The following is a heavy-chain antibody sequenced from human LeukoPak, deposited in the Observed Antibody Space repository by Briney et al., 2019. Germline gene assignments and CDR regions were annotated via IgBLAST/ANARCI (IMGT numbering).Heavy chain of an antibody. CDR1: GFTFSSYG. D-gene: IGHD3-22*01. CDR2: ISSSSSYI. J-gene: IGHJ6*03. CDR3: AREDYDSSGYFDYYYYMDV. Sequence: PGGSLRLSCAASGFTFSSYGMNWVRQAPGKGLEWVSSISSSSSYIYYADSVKGRFTISRDNAKNSLYLQMNSLRAEDTALYHCAREDYDSSGYFDYYYYMDVWGKGTTVTISS. V-gene: IGHV3-21*04.